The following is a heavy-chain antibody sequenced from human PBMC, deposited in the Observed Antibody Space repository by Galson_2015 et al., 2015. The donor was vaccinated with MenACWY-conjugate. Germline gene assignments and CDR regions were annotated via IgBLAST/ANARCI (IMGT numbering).Heavy chain of an antibody. Sequence: SLRLSCAASGFIFSAHYMDWVRQGPGRGLEWEGRIRDRGHSHTTEYDASGKGRFNISRDESERSVYLQMNSLQSEDTAVCYCTRRMLGSTDGYDIWGQRTMVAV. CDR1: GFIFSAHY. V-gene: IGHV3-72*01. CDR3: TRRMLGSTDGYDI. CDR2: IRDRGHSHTT. D-gene: IGHD1-26*01. J-gene: IGHJ3*02.